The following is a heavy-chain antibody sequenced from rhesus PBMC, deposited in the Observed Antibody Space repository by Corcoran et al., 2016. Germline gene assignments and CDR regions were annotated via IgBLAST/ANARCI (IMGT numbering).Heavy chain of an antibody. D-gene: IGHD1-38*01. CDR3: SRGDTWTDFLY. J-gene: IGHJ4*01. CDR1: GGSISSNL. V-gene: IGHV4-173*01. CDR2: ISGIDRST. Sequence: QLQLQESGPGLVKPSETLSLTCAVSGGSISSNLWSWLRQPPGKGLEWIGRISGIDRSTYDNPSLQIRVTISTDTSKPQFSLKLNSVTSADTAVYYCSRGDTWTDFLYWGQGVLVTVSS.